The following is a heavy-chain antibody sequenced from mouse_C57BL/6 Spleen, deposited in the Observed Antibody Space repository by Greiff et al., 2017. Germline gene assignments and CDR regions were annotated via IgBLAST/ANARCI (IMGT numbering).Heavy chain of an antibody. Sequence: EVQLVESGGGLVKPGGSLKLSCAASGFTFSSYAMSWVRQTPEKRLEWVATISDGGSYTYYPDNVKGRFTISRDNAKNNLYLQMSHLKSEDTTMYYCARDPTDYAMDYWGQGTSVTFSS. D-gene: IGHD2-10*01. CDR2: ISDGGSYT. CDR3: ARDPTDYAMDY. J-gene: IGHJ4*01. CDR1: GFTFSSYA. V-gene: IGHV5-4*01.